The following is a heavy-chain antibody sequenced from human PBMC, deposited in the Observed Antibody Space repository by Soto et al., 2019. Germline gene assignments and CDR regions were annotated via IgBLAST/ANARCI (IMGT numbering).Heavy chain of an antibody. V-gene: IGHV3-30-3*01. CDR3: ARDGAAYSYGYNAPDY. Sequence: GGSLRLSCAASGFTFSTYAMHWVRQAPGKGLYWVALISYDGSNKYYADYVKGRFTISRDNSENTLYLQMNSLRTEDTAVYYCARDGAAYSYGYNAPDYWGQGTLVTVSS. CDR1: GFTFSTYA. J-gene: IGHJ4*02. D-gene: IGHD5-18*01. CDR2: ISYDGSNK.